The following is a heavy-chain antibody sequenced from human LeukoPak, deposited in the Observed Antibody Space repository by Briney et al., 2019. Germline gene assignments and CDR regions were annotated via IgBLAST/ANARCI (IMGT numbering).Heavy chain of an antibody. V-gene: IGHV4-34*01. CDR2: INHGGST. D-gene: IGHD6-13*01. Sequence: GSLRLSCAASGFTFSTYAMSWVRQAPGKGLEWIGEINHGGSTNYNPSLKSRVTISVDTSKNQFSLKLSSVTAADTAVYYCARVEADVAAVYYYMDVWGKGTTVTVSS. J-gene: IGHJ6*03. CDR1: GFTFSTYA. CDR3: ARVEADVAAVYYYMDV.